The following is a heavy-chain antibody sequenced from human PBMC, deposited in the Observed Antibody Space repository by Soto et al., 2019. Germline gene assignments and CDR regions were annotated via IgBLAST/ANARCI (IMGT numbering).Heavy chain of an antibody. Sequence: EVQLLESGGGSVQPGGSLRPSCAASGFTFSSYAMSWVRQAPGKGLEWVSAISGSGGSTNYADSVEGRFTISRDNSKNTLYLQMSSLRAEDTAVYYCAKAGGIAVPGTHLDYWGQGTLVTVSS. V-gene: IGHV3-23*01. CDR3: AKAGGIAVPGTHLDY. D-gene: IGHD6-19*01. CDR1: GFTFSSYA. CDR2: ISGSGGST. J-gene: IGHJ4*02.